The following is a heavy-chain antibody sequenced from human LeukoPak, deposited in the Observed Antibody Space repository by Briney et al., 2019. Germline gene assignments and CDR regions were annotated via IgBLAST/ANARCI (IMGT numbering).Heavy chain of an antibody. CDR3: ASTGYSSSWYEGQIDY. V-gene: IGHV4-59*08. D-gene: IGHD6-13*01. CDR1: GDSFSYFY. Sequence: SETLSLTCTVSGDSFSYFYWSWIRQPPGKGLEWIGYIYNSGSTSYNPSLKSRVTISLDTSQNQFSLKLSSVAAADTAVYYCASTGYSSSWYEGQIDYWGQGTLVTVSS. CDR2: IYNSGST. J-gene: IGHJ4*02.